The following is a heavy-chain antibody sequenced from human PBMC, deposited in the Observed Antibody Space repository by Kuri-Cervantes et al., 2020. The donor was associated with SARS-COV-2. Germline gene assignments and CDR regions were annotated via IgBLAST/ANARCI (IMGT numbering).Heavy chain of an antibody. CDR1: VGSFSGYY. V-gene: IGHV4-34*01. Sequence: SETLSLTCAVYVGSFSGYYWTWIRQPPGKGLEWIGEINHSGSTNYNPSLKSRVTISVDTSKNQFSLKLSSVTAADTAVYYCARASAGYSSGKGSLDYWGQGTLVTVSS. D-gene: IGHD6-19*01. CDR2: INHSGST. CDR3: ARASAGYSSGKGSLDY. J-gene: IGHJ4*02.